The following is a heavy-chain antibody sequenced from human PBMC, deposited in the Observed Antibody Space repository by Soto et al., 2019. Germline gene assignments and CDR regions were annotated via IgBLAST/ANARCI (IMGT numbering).Heavy chain of an antibody. D-gene: IGHD3-3*01. CDR3: ARGTSGSITIFGVAPNWFDP. Sequence: ASVKVSCKASGYTFPSYYMHWVRQAPGQGLEWMGIINPSGGSTSYAQKFQGRVTMTRDTSTSTVYMELSSLRSEGTAVYYCARGTSGSITIFGVAPNWFDPWGQGTLVTVSS. V-gene: IGHV1-46*03. CDR1: GYTFPSYY. CDR2: INPSGGST. J-gene: IGHJ5*02.